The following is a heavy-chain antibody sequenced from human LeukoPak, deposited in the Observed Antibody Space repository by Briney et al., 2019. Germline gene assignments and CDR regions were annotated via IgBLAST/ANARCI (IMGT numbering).Heavy chain of an antibody. V-gene: IGHV1-8*01. Sequence: RASVKVSCKASGFTFTSHDYNWVRQATGQGLEWMGWMNPNSGNTGYAQKFQGRVTMTRDTSITTVYMELSSLTSEDTAVYYCARDAREAAAADDAFDIWGQGTMVTVSS. J-gene: IGHJ3*02. D-gene: IGHD6-13*01. CDR2: MNPNSGNT. CDR1: GFTFTSHD. CDR3: ARDAREAAAADDAFDI.